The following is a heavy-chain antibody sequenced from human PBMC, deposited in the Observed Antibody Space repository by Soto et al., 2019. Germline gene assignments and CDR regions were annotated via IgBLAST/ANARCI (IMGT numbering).Heavy chain of an antibody. V-gene: IGHV3-74*01. J-gene: IGHJ6*02. CDR1: GFTFSSYW. CDR3: ARGDYDILTGYILHGMDV. CDR2: IKTDGSNK. Sequence: GGSLRLSCAASGFTFSSYWMHWVRQDAGKGLLWVSSIKTDGSNKYYADSVKGRFTISRDNSKNTLYLQMNSLRAEDTAVYYCARGDYDILTGYILHGMDVWGQGTTVTVSS. D-gene: IGHD3-9*01.